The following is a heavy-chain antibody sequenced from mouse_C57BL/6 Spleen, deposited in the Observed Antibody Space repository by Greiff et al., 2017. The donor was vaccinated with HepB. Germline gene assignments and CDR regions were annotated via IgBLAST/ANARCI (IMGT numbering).Heavy chain of an antibody. CDR3: TLGSPFAY. D-gene: IGHD4-1*01. Sequence: EVKLMESGGGLVQPGGSMKLSCAASGFTFSDAWMDWVRQSPEKGLEWVAEIRNKANNLATYYAESVKGRFTISRDDSKSSVYLQMNSLRAEDTGIYYCTLGSPFAYWGQGTLVTVSA. V-gene: IGHV6-6*01. CDR1: GFTFSDAW. J-gene: IGHJ3*01. CDR2: IRNKANNLAT.